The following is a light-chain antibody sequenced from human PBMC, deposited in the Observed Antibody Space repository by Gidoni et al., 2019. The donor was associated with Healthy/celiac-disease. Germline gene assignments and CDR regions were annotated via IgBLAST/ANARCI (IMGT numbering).Light chain of an antibody. V-gene: IGLV2-23*01. CDR2: DGS. CDR1: SNDVGSYNL. J-gene: IGLJ2*01. Sequence: QSALTQPASVSASPGHSITITCTGTSNDVGSYNLVSWYQQHPGKAPNLMIYDGSKRPSGVSNRFYGSKSGTTASLTISGLPAEDEADYYCCSYAGSSTLVFGGGTKLTVL. CDR3: CSYAGSSTLV.